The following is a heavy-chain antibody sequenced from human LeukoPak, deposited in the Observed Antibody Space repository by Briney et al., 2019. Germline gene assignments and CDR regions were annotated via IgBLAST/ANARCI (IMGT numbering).Heavy chain of an antibody. Sequence: GEPMKISRKGTGYSFNHYWMGWVRQLTGQGLDRMRNLYPGVSDTGDSPSFQGQVTISADKSISTAYLQWSSLKASDTAMYYCARRGIVGANYYYYGMDVWGQGTTVTVSS. CDR3: ARRGIVGANYYYYGMDV. CDR2: LYPGVSDT. V-gene: IGHV5-51*01. CDR1: GYSFNHYW. D-gene: IGHD1-26*01. J-gene: IGHJ6*02.